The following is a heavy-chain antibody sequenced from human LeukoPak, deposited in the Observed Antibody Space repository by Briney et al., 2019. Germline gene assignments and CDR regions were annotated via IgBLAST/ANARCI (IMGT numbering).Heavy chain of an antibody. Sequence: SVKVSCKASGGTFSSYAISWVRQAPGQGLEWMGGIIPIFGTANYAQKFQGRVTITADESTSTAYMELSSLRSDDTAVYYCARAYYYDSDDAFDIWGQGTMVTVSS. CDR2: IIPIFGTA. V-gene: IGHV1-69*13. CDR1: GGTFSSYA. D-gene: IGHD3-22*01. CDR3: ARAYYYDSDDAFDI. J-gene: IGHJ3*02.